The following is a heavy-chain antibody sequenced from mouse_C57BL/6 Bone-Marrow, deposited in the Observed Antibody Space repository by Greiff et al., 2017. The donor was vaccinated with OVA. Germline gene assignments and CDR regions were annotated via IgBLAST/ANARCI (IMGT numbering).Heavy chain of an antibody. CDR1: GYTFTSYW. V-gene: IGHV1-55*01. Sequence: VQLQESGAELVKPGASVKMSCKASGYTFTSYWITWVKQRPGQGLEWIGDIYPGSGSTNYNEKFKSKATLTVDTSSSTAYMQLSSLTSEDSAVYYCASYISGSLDYWGQGTTLTVSS. CDR2: IYPGSGST. J-gene: IGHJ2*01. D-gene: IGHD3-1*01. CDR3: ASYISGSLDY.